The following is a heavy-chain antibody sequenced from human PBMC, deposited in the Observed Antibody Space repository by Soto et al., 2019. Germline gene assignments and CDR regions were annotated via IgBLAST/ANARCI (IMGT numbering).Heavy chain of an antibody. V-gene: IGHV1-69*13. J-gene: IGHJ4*02. D-gene: IGHD3-10*01. Sequence: GASVKVSCKASGGTFSSYAISWVRQAPGQGLEWMGGIIPIFGTANYAQKFQGRVTITADESTSTAYMELSSLGSEDTAVYYCARTGNFGELFSYWGQGTLVTVSS. CDR1: GGTFSSYA. CDR2: IIPIFGTA. CDR3: ARTGNFGELFSY.